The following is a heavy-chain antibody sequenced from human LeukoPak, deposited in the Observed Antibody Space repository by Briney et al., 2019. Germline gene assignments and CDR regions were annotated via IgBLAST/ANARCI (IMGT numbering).Heavy chain of an antibody. CDR3: ARDRVAATYFDS. V-gene: IGHV3-48*03. Sequence: GGSLRLSCEASGFTFDSYAIHWVRQAPGKGLEWVSYISTSGSTVYYADSVKGRFTISRDNAKNSLYLQMNSLRAEDMAVYYCARDRVAATYFDSWGQGTLVTVSS. CDR1: GFTFDSYA. CDR2: ISTSGSTV. J-gene: IGHJ4*02. D-gene: IGHD1-26*01.